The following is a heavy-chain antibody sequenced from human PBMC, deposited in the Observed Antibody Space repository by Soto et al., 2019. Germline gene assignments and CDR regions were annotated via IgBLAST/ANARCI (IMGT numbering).Heavy chain of an antibody. CDR3: ARAVAAGGSY. D-gene: IGHD6-13*01. J-gene: IGHJ4*02. CDR2: IKQDGSQK. V-gene: IGHV3-7*01. CDR1: GFTLSSYW. Sequence: QAGGSLRLSCAASGFTLSSYWMSWVRQAPGKGLEWVANIKQDGSQKYYVDSVKGRFTISRDNAKNSVYLQMNSLRAEDTAVYYCARAVAAGGSYWGQGTLVTVSS.